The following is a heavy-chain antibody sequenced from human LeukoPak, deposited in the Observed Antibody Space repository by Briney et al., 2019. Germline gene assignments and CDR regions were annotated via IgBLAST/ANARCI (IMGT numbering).Heavy chain of an antibody. CDR3: AKGSLATSRTEIPFDY. D-gene: IGHD1-26*01. CDR2: ISWNSGSI. Sequence: GGSPRLSCAASGFTFDDYAMHWVRQAPGKGLEWVSGISWNSGSIGYADSVKGRFTISRDNAKNSLYLQMNSLRAEDTALYYCAKGSLATSRTEIPFDYWGQGTLVTVSS. V-gene: IGHV3-9*01. CDR1: GFTFDDYA. J-gene: IGHJ4*02.